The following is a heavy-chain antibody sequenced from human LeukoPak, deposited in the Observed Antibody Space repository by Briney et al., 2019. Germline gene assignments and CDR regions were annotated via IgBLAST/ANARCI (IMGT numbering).Heavy chain of an antibody. V-gene: IGHV1-3*01. Sequence: GASVKVSCKASGYTFTTYAIHWVRQAPGQRLEWMGWINAGNGNTKYSQKFQGRVTITRDTYANTAYMELSSLRSEDTAVYFCARDRGYDSFFDYWGHRTLVTVSS. J-gene: IGHJ4*01. CDR2: INAGNGNT. CDR3: ARDRGYDSFFDY. D-gene: IGHD5-12*01. CDR1: GYTFTTYA.